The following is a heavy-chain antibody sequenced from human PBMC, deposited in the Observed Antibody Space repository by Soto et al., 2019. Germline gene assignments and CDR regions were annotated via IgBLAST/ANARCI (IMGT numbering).Heavy chain of an antibody. CDR2: MTGGGGSR. D-gene: IGHD6-13*01. J-gene: IGHJ4*02. CDR1: GFTFSSYS. Sequence: EVQLLQSGGGLVQPGGSLRLSCAASGFTFSSYSMTWVRQAPVKGLECVSSMTGGGGSRYYADSVKGRFTISRDNSKNILDLQMNGVRVEDTALYYCSGVHLGSSWFSDLIDWGQGARVTVS. CDR3: SGVHLGSSWFSDLID. V-gene: IGHV3-23*01.